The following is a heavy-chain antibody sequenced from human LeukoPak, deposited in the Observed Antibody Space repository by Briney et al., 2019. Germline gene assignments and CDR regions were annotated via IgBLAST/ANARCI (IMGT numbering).Heavy chain of an antibody. D-gene: IGHD6-19*01. V-gene: IGHV4-61*02. J-gene: IGHJ4*02. CDR2: IYTSGST. CDR1: GGSISSGGYS. CDR3: ARDLAADYFDY. Sequence: SETLSLTCAVSGGSISSGGYSWSWIRQPAGKGLEWIGRIYTSGSTNYNPSLKSRVTMSVDTSKNQFSLKLSSVTAADTAVYYCARDLAADYFDYWGQGTLVTVSS.